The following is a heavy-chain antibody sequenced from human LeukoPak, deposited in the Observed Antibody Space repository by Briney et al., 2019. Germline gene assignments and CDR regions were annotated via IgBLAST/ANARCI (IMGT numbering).Heavy chain of an antibody. V-gene: IGHV1-2*02. J-gene: IGHJ4*02. CDR3: ARDKPAEAALDF. Sequence: ASVKVSCRASGYTFTSYYIHWVRQAPGQGLEWMGWINPNSGGTNFAQKFQGRVTMTRDRSISTAYMDLRSLTYDDTAVYYCARDKPAEAALDFWGQGTLVTVSS. CDR1: GYTFTSYY. CDR2: INPNSGGT.